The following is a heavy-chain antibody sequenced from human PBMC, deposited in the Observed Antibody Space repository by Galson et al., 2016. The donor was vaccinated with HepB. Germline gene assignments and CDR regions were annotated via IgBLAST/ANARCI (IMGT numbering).Heavy chain of an antibody. CDR1: GYRFANYW. D-gene: IGHD2-21*02. J-gene: IGHJ3*01. CDR3: ARHECRGSDCFSAYEC. V-gene: IGHV5-51*01. CDR2: VYPGNSEI. Sequence: QSGAEVKKPGESLKISCKGSGYRFANYWIGWVRQMPGKGLESMGIVYPGNSEIRYSPSFQGQVTISADKSITTVYLQWNSLKASDSAIYYCARHECRGSDCFSAYECWGQGTVVTVSS.